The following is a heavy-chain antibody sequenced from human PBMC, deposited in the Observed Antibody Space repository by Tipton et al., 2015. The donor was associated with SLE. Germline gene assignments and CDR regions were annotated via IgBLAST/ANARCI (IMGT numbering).Heavy chain of an antibody. J-gene: IGHJ4*02. CDR1: GFTFSDYY. V-gene: IGHV3-23*01. D-gene: IGHD3-22*01. CDR2: ISGSGGST. CDR3: AKPVGGWLSPFDY. Sequence: SLRLSCAASGFTFSDYYMSWVRQAPGKGLEWVSAISGSGGSTYYADSVKGRFTISRDNSKNTLYLQMNSLRAEDTAVYYCAKPVGGWLSPFDYWGQGTLVTVSS.